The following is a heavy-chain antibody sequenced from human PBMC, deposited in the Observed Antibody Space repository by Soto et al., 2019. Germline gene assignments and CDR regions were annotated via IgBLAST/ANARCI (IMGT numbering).Heavy chain of an antibody. CDR1: GGAFSSYA. V-gene: IGHV1-69*06. CDR3: ARLRTARVDWNFYYYGMDV. D-gene: IGHD1-7*01. Sequence: GPQVKVSCKASGGAFSSYAISWVRQAPGQGLEWMGGIIPIFGTANYAQKFQGRVTITADKSTSTAYMELSSLRSEDTAVYYCARLRTARVDWNFYYYGMDVWGQGTTVTVSS. J-gene: IGHJ6*02. CDR2: IIPIFGTA.